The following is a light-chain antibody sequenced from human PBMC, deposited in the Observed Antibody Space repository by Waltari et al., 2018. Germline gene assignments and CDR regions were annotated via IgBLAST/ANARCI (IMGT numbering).Light chain of an antibody. CDR1: SSDVGVSNS. CDR3: SSYTSSSTLYV. J-gene: IGLJ1*01. V-gene: IGLV2-14*01. Sequence: QSALTQPAPVSGSPGQSITTSCPGTSSDVGVSNSALCYQQHPGKAPKLMIYEVSNRPSGVSNRFSGSKSGNTASLTISGLQAEDEADYYCSSYTSSSTLYVFGTGTKVTVL. CDR2: EVS.